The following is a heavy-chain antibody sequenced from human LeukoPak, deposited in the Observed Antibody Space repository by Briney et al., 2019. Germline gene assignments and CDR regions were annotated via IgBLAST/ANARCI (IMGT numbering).Heavy chain of an antibody. CDR3: AKDEARGSYSYYYMDV. J-gene: IGHJ6*03. CDR1: GFSFSAYG. V-gene: IGHV3-30*18. CDR2: ISYDGGNK. Sequence: GGSLRLSCGTSGFSFSAYGMHWVRQAPGKGLEWVAVISYDGGNKFYADSVKGRFTISRDNSKDTLYLQMNSLRAEDTAVYYCAKDEARGSYSYYYMDVWGKGTTVTVSS.